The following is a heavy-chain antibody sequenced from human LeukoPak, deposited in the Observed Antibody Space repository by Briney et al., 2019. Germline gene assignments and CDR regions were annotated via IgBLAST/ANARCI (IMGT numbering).Heavy chain of an antibody. CDR1: GYTFNSSY. J-gene: IGHJ4*02. V-gene: IGHV1-46*02. CDR3: ARDLERYYDLEGRSGY. Sequence: ASVKVSCKASGYTFNSSYMHWVRQAPGQGLEWMGIINPSDDSTRYAQKFQGRVTMTKDTSTNTVYMHLSSLSSDDTAVYYCARDLERYYDLEGRSGYWGQGTLVTVSS. D-gene: IGHD3-3*01. CDR2: INPSDDST.